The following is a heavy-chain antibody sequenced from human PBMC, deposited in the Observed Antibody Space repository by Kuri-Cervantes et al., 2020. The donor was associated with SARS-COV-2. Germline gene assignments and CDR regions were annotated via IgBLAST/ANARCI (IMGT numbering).Heavy chain of an antibody. CDR2: ISSSSSTI. J-gene: IGHJ6*02. D-gene: IGHD3-22*01. CDR1: GFTFSSYS. Sequence: GESLKISCAASGFTFSSYSMNWVRQAPGKGLEWVSYISSSSSTIYYADSVKGRFTISRDNAKNSLYLQMNSLRAEDTAVYYCARESKYPMMYYYYGMDVWGQGTTVTVSS. V-gene: IGHV3-48*01. CDR3: ARESKYPMMYYYYGMDV.